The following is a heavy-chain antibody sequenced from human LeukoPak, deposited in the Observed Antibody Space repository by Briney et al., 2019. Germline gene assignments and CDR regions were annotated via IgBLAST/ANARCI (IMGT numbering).Heavy chain of an antibody. CDR3: ASSRGANFDY. CDR2: ISSSSSYI. CDR1: GFTFSSYS. V-gene: IGHV3-21*01. Sequence: GGSLRLSCAASGFTFSSYSMNWVRQAPGKGLEWVSSISSSSSYIYYADSVKGRFTISRDNAKNSLYLQMNSLRAEDTAVYYCASSRGANFDYWGQGTLVTVSS. D-gene: IGHD3-10*01. J-gene: IGHJ4*02.